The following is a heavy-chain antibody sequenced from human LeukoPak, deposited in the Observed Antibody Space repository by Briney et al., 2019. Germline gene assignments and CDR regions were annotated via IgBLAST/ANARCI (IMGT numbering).Heavy chain of an antibody. J-gene: IGHJ4*02. CDR3: AKDRPNYYGSNGHYYRRDGDY. D-gene: IGHD3-22*01. V-gene: IGHV3-23*01. CDR2: ITSSGDGT. CDR1: GFTFSIYA. Sequence: GGSLRLSCAASGFTFSIYAMSWVRQAPGKGLQWVSSITSSGDGTYYADSVKGRFTISRDNSENMLYLQMNSLRVEDTAVYFCAKDRPNYYGSNGHYYRRDGDYWGQGTMVTVSS.